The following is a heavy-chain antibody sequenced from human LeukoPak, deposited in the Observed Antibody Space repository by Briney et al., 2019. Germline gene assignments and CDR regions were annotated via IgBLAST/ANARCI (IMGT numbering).Heavy chain of an antibody. CDR2: ISRSSSYI. Sequence: GGSLRLSCAASGFTFSSYSMNWVRQAPGKGLEWVSSISRSSSYIYYADSVKGRFTISRDNAKNSLYLQMNSLRAEDTAVYYCARVATRNAISYYDFWSGPFDYWGQGTLVTVSS. CDR1: GFTFSSYS. CDR3: ARVATRNAISYYDFWSGPFDY. D-gene: IGHD3-3*01. V-gene: IGHV3-21*01. J-gene: IGHJ4*02.